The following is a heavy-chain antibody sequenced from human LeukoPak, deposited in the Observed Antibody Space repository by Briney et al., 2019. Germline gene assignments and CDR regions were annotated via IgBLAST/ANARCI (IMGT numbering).Heavy chain of an antibody. Sequence: SETLSLTCTVSGGSISSYYWSWIRQPPGKGLEWIGYIYYSGSTNYNPSLKSRVTISVDTSKNQFSLKLSSVTAADTAVYYCARVGGRVAAAGTDLYFDYWGQGTLVTVSS. CDR3: ARVGGRVAAAGTDLYFDY. CDR1: GGSISSYY. D-gene: IGHD6-13*01. V-gene: IGHV4-59*01. J-gene: IGHJ4*02. CDR2: IYYSGST.